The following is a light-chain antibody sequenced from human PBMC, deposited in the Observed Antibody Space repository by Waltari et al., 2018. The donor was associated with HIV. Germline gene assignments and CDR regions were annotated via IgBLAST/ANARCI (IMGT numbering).Light chain of an antibody. CDR3: QVWDSGTYFLV. J-gene: IGLJ2*01. Sequence: SYVLTQPPSVSVAPGKTARITCGGNDIAPKRVHWYQQRPGQAPMLVIHDDSDRPSGIPERFSGSNSGNTATLTITRVEAGDEADYWCQVWDSGTYFLVFGGGTKLTVL. CDR1: DIAPKR. CDR2: DDS. V-gene: IGLV3-21*04.